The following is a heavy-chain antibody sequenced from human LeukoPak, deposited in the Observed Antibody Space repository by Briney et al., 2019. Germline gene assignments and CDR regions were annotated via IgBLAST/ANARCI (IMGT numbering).Heavy chain of an antibody. D-gene: IGHD2-8*01. J-gene: IGHJ4*02. Sequence: GASVKVSCKASVYTFTGYYMHWVRQAPGQGLEWMGWINPNSGATNYAQKFQGTVTLTRDTSISTAYMELSRLRSDDTAVYYCARVRESSCSNGVCYAYWGQGTLVTVSS. V-gene: IGHV1-2*02. CDR2: INPNSGAT. CDR1: VYTFTGYY. CDR3: ARVRESSCSNGVCYAY.